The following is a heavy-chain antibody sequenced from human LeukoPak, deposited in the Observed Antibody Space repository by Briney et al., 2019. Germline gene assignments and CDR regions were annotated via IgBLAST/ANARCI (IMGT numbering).Heavy chain of an antibody. CDR2: INPNSGGT. CDR1: GYTFTGYY. J-gene: IGHJ4*02. Sequence: ASVKVPCKASGYTFTGYYMHWVRQAPGQGLEWMGWINPNSGGTNYAQKFQGRVTMTRDTSISTAYMELSRLRSDDTAVYYCARDLTTVVVAATRGGYNYWGQGTLVTVSS. CDR3: ARDLTTVVVAATRGGYNY. V-gene: IGHV1-2*02. D-gene: IGHD2-15*01.